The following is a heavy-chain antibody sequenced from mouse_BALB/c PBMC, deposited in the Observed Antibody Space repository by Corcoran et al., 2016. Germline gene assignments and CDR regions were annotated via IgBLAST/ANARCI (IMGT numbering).Heavy chain of an antibody. CDR3: ARLSLFTTVVDWAMDY. V-gene: IGHV1S136*01. Sequence: EVQLQQSGPELVKPGASVKMSCKASGYTFTSYVMHWVKQKPGQGLEWIGYINPYNDGTKYNEKFNGKATLTSDKSSSTAYMELSSLTSEDSAVYYCARLSLFTTVVDWAMDYWGQGTSVTVSS. J-gene: IGHJ4*01. CDR2: INPYNDGT. D-gene: IGHD1-1*01. CDR1: GYTFTSYV.